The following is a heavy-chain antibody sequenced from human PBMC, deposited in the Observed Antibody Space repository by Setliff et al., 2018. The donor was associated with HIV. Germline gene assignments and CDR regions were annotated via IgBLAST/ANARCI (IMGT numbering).Heavy chain of an antibody. CDR1: GFNFSMYS. CDR3: ARESGSAYYYYYMDV. J-gene: IGHJ6*03. D-gene: IGHD1-26*01. Sequence: PGGSLRLSCAASGFNFSMYSMNWVRKAPGKGLEWVSYISSSSSTKYYADSVKGRFTISRDNAKNSLYLHMNTLRADDTAVYYCARESGSAYYYYYMDVWGKGTTVTVSS. V-gene: IGHV3-48*01. CDR2: ISSSSSTK.